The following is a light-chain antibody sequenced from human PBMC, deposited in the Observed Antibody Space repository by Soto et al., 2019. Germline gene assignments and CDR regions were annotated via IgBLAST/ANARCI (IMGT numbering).Light chain of an antibody. CDR2: GAS. J-gene: IGKJ5*01. Sequence: ILFPLSPVTLSLSPGASAPLSCRASQSFNSIYLAWYQQKPGQAPRLLIYGASSRATGIPARFSGSGSGTDFTLTISGLEPADLGVYYCQQRHNWPIPFGQRTRLE. V-gene: IGKV3D-20*02. CDR1: QSFNSIY. CDR3: QQRHNWPIP.